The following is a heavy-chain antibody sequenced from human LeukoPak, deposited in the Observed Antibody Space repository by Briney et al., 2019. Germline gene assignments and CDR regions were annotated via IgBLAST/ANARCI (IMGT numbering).Heavy chain of an antibody. CDR2: IYSGGRT. D-gene: IGHD3-22*01. CDR1: GFPFSDFS. CDR3: ARESNSGYYLSY. Sequence: GGSLRLSCATSGFPFSDFSMTWVRQAPGKGLEWISVIYSGGRTYYADSVKGRFTISRDNSKNTLYLQMNSLRAEDTAVYYCARESNSGYYLSYWGQGTLVTVSS. J-gene: IGHJ4*02. V-gene: IGHV3-66*01.